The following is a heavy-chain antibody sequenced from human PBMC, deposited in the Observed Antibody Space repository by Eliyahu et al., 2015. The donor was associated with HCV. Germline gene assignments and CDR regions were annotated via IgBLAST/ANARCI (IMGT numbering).Heavy chain of an antibody. V-gene: IGHV3-30*03. Sequence: QVQLVESGGGVVQPGRSLRLSCAASGFTFSSYGMHWVRQAPGKGLEWVAVISYDGSNKYYADSVKGRFTISRDNSKNTLYLQMNSLSAEDTAVYYCWFGDPPSGMDVWGQGTTVTVSS. D-gene: IGHD3-10*01. CDR3: WFGDPPSGMDV. CDR1: GFTFSSYG. J-gene: IGHJ6*02. CDR2: ISYDGSNK.